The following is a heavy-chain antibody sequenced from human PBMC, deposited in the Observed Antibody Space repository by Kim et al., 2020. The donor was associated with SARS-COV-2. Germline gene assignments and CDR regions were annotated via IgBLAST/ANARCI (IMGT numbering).Heavy chain of an antibody. CDR3: ARVRNGMDV. CDR2: GST. V-gene: IGHV4-34*01. Sequence: GSTNYNPSLKSRVTISVDTSKNQFSLKLSSVTAADTAVYYCARVRNGMDVWGQGTTVTVSS. J-gene: IGHJ6*02.